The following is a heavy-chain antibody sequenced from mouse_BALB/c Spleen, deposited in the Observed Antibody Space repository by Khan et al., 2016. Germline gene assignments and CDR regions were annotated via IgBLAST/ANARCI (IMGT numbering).Heavy chain of an antibody. V-gene: IGHV1-87*01. CDR1: GYTSANYW. CDR3: ADALFVY. CDR2: IYPGDGDT. J-gene: IGHJ3*01. Sequence: QVRLQQSGAELARPGASVRLSCKASGYTSANYWMQWVKQRPGQGLEWIGSIYPGDGDTRYSQKFKEKATLTADKSSSSAYMHLRSVASEDSAVYYCADALFVYWGQGTLVTVSA.